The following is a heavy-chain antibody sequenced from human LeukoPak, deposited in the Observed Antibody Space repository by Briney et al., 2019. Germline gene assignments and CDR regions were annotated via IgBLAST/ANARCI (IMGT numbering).Heavy chain of an antibody. J-gene: IGHJ4*02. Sequence: ASVKVSCKASGYTFTGYYMHWVRQAPGQGLEWMGWINPNSGGTNYAQEFQGWVTMTRDTSIGTAYMELSRLRSDDTAVYYCARGLRVSPDFDYWGQGTLVTVSS. CDR2: INPNSGGT. CDR3: ARGLRVSPDFDY. V-gene: IGHV1-2*04. D-gene: IGHD6-19*01. CDR1: GYTFTGYY.